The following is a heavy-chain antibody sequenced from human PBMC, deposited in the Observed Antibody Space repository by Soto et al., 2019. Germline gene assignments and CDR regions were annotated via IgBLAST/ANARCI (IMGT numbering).Heavy chain of an antibody. D-gene: IGHD3-10*01. CDR2: ISYDGSNK. J-gene: IGHJ6*03. CDR3: AKGPRDYYGSGSYYNPHYYYYYMDV. CDR1: GFTFSSYG. V-gene: IGHV3-30*18. Sequence: GGSLRLSCAASGFTFSSYGMHWVRQAPGKGLEWVAVISYDGSNKYYADSVKGRFTISRDNSKNTLYLQMNSLRAEDTAVYYCAKGPRDYYGSGSYYNPHYYYYYMDVWGKGTTVTVSS.